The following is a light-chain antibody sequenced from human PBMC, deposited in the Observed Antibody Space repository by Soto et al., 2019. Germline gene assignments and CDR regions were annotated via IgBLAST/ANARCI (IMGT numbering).Light chain of an antibody. CDR1: QSISDA. J-gene: IGKJ5*01. CDR2: GAS. V-gene: IGKV3-20*01. CDR3: QQYGSSPSIT. Sequence: EIVMPQSPATLSVSPGGRATLSCRASQSISDALAWYQQKPGQAPRLLIYGASSRATGIPDRFSGSGSGTDFTLTISRLEPEDFAVYYCQQYGSSPSITFGQGTRLEIK.